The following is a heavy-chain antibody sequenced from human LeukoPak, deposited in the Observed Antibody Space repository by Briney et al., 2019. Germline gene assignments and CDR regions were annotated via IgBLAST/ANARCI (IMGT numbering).Heavy chain of an antibody. V-gene: IGHV3-48*03. CDR2: ISSSGSTI. CDR1: GITFSSYE. CDR3: ARGGYCSSTSCYVDSFDY. J-gene: IGHJ4*02. Sequence: GGPLRLSCAASGITFSSYEMNWVRQAPGKGLEWLSYISSSGSTIYYADSVKDRFTISRDNAKNSLYLQMNSLRAEDTALYYCARGGYCSSTSCYVDSFDYWGQGTLVTVSS. D-gene: IGHD2-2*01.